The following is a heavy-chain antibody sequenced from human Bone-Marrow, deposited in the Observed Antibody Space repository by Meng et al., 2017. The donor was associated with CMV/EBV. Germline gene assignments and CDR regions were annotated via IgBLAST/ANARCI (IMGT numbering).Heavy chain of an antibody. CDR2: ISYDGSNK. D-gene: IGHD1-26*01. CDR1: GFTFSSYA. V-gene: IGHV3-30-3*01. Sequence: GESLKISCAASGFTFSSYAMHWVRQAPGKGLEWVAVISYDGSNKYYADSVKGRFTISRDNSKNTLYLQMNSLRAEDTAVYYCARDPSLVGASWYYYYGMYVWGQGTTVTVSS. J-gene: IGHJ6*02. CDR3: ARDPSLVGASWYYYYGMYV.